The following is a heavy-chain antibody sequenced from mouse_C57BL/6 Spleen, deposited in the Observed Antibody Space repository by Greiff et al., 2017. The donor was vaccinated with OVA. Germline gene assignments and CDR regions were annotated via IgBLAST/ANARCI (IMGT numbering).Heavy chain of an antibody. J-gene: IGHJ4*01. CDR2: ISSGSSTI. CDR1: GFTFSDYG. CDR3: ARLDDYAMDY. Sequence: EVMLVESGGGLVKPGGSLKLSCAASGFTFSDYGMHWVRQAPEKGLEWVAYISSGSSTIYYADTVKGRFTISRDNAKNTLFLQMTSLRSEDTAMYYCARLDDYAMDYWGQGTSVTVSS. V-gene: IGHV5-17*01.